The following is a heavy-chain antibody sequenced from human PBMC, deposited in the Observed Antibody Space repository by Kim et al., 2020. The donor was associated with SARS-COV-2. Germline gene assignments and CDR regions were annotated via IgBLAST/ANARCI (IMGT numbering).Heavy chain of an antibody. CDR1: GFSFTSNC. J-gene: IGHJ4*01. Sequence: GGSLRLSCAASGFSFTSNCMHWVRQAPGKGLEWVAAIWDDGGKKYAASAREGRFTFTRANYNDTLYLKISSLGAENTAVYYSAKHRVTGVLRLSESAFD. D-gene: IGHD5-12*01. CDR2: IWDDGGKK. V-gene: IGHV3-33*06. CDR3: AKHRVTGVLRLSESAFD.